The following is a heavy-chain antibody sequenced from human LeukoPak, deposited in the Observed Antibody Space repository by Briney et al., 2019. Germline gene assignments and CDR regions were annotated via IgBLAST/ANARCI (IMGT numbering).Heavy chain of an antibody. D-gene: IGHD6-13*01. J-gene: IGHJ4*02. V-gene: IGHV1-46*01. CDR2: INPSAIST. CDR1: GYTFSNYN. Sequence: ASVKVSCKASGYTFSNYNMNWVRQAPGQGLEWMGLINPSAISTDYAQKFQGRVTMTRDTSTTTVYMELSSPRSEDTAVYYCAAFVAVAGKEVDFWGQGTLVTVSS. CDR3: AAFVAVAGKEVDF.